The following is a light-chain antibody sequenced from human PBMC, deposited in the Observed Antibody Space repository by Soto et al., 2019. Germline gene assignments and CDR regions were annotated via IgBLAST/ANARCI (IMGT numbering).Light chain of an antibody. V-gene: IGKV3-20*01. Sequence: EIVLTQSPGTLSLSPGERATLSCRASQSVGRSYLAWHQQKPGQAPRLLIYDASNRPADIPDRFSGSGSGTDFTLSISRLEPEDSAVNFCQQYGSSPTTFGQGTKVEI. CDR3: QQYGSSPTT. CDR2: DAS. J-gene: IGKJ1*01. CDR1: QSVGRSY.